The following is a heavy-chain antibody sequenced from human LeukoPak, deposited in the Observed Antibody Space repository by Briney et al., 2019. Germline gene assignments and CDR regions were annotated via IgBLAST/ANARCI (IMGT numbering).Heavy chain of an antibody. D-gene: IGHD5-24*01. CDR3: TRRAARWQFDL. J-gene: IGHJ2*01. Sequence: FLRIPRAVPGFHLYDFAMPLVRQTPGGGLEWVSGINWKTGNGIYADSVKGRFTISRDNAKNSLYLQMSSLRAEDTALYYCTRRAARWQFDLWGRGTLLTVSS. V-gene: IGHV3-9*01. CDR1: GFHLYDFA. CDR2: INWKTGNG.